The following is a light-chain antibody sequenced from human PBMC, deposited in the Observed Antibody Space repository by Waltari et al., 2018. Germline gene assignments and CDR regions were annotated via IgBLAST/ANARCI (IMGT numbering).Light chain of an antibody. CDR1: HSVVLSSNGRSY. V-gene: IGKV4-1*01. CDR2: WAS. J-gene: IGKJ2*01. Sequence: IVVTQFPDSLPVSLGERATINCKTSHSVVLSSNGRSYLAWYQQKPGQSPTLLFSWASTRESGVLDRFFASGSGTDFTLTISSLQSEDVAVYYCLQYYTNPYTFGQGTKLEIK. CDR3: LQYYTNPYT.